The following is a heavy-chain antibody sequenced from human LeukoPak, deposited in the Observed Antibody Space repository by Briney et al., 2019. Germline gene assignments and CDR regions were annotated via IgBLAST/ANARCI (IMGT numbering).Heavy chain of an antibody. V-gene: IGHV3-21*01. CDR3: AREGLFGVVVVAATRGFDY. CDR2: ISSSSSYI. D-gene: IGHD2-15*01. J-gene: IGHJ4*02. CDR1: GFTFSSYS. Sequence: GGSLRLSCAASGFTFSSYSMNWVRQAPGKGLEWVSSISSSSSYIYYADSVKGRFTISRGNAKNSLYLQMNSLRAEDTAVYYCAREGLFGVVVVAATRGFDYWGQGTLVTVSS.